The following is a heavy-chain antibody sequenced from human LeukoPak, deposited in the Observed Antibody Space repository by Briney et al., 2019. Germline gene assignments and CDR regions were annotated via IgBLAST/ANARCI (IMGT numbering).Heavy chain of an antibody. V-gene: IGHV3-30-3*01. CDR3: ARDIYSGYDLEGYYFDY. J-gene: IGHJ4*02. CDR2: ISYDGSNK. D-gene: IGHD5-12*01. CDR1: GFTFSSYA. Sequence: GGSLRLSCAASGFTFSSYAMHWVRQAPGKGLEWVAVISYDGSNKYYADSVKGRFTISRDNSKNTLYLQMNSLRAEDTAVYYCARDIYSGYDLEGYYFDYRGQGTLVTVSS.